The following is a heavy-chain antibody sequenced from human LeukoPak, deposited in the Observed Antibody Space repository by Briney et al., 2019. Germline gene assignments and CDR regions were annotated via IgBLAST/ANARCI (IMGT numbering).Heavy chain of an antibody. J-gene: IGHJ1*01. CDR3: ARTNCGGDCYRAEYFQH. V-gene: IGHV5-51*01. D-gene: IGHD2-21*01. CDR2: IYPGDSDT. CDR1: GYSFTSYW. Sequence: GESLKISCKGSGYSFTSYWIGWVRQTPGKGLEWMGIIYPGDSDTTYSPSFQGQVTISADKSISTAYLQWSSLKASDTAMYYCARTNCGGDCYRAEYFQHWGQGTLVTVSS.